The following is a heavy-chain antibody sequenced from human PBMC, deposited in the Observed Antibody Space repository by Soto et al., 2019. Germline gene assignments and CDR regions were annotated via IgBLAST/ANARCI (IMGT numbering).Heavy chain of an antibody. CDR1: GFTFDAFA. V-gene: IGHV3-9*01. J-gene: IGHJ4*02. CDR2: ITWNSART. CDR3: ATVCSGGTCFPDY. Sequence: GGSLRLSCAASGFTFDAFAMHWVRQPPGKGLEWVSGITWNSARTHYADSVKGRFTISRDNAKKSLYLQMDSLRTEDTALYYCATVCSGGTCFPDYWGQGTLVTVSS. D-gene: IGHD2-15*01.